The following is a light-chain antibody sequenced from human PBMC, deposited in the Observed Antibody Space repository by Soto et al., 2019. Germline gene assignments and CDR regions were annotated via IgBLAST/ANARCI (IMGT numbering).Light chain of an antibody. CDR3: SSYTSSSIYV. J-gene: IGLJ1*01. Sequence: QSALTQPASVSVSPGHSITISCTGTSSDVGGYNYVSLYQQHPGKAPKLMIYEVSNRPSGVSNRFSGSKSGNTASLTISGLQAEDEADYYCSSYTSSSIYVFGTGTKVTVL. CDR1: SSDVGGYNY. V-gene: IGLV2-14*01. CDR2: EVS.